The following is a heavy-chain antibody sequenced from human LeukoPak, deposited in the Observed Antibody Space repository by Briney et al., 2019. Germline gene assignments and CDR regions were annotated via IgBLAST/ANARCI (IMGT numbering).Heavy chain of an antibody. V-gene: IGHV4-30-2*01. J-gene: IGHJ4*02. CDR2: IYHSGST. CDR1: GGSISSGGYS. CDR3: ARGVTNDY. Sequence: SETLSLTCAVSGGSISSGGYSWSWIRQPPGKGLEWIGYIYHSGSTYDNPSLKSAVTISVDRSKHQFSLKLSSVTAADTAVYYCARGVTNDYWGQGTLVTVSS. D-gene: IGHD5-18*01.